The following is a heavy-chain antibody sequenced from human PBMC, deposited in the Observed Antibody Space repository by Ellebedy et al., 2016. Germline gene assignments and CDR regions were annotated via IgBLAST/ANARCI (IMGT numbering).Heavy chain of an antibody. CDR1: GGSFSGHH. D-gene: IGHD5-12*01. J-gene: IGHJ6*02. V-gene: IGHV4-34*01. Sequence: SQTLSLTCAVYGGSFSGHHWRWIRQPPGKGLEWIGQINHSGSTNYNPSLKSRVTMSIDTSKNQFSLQVNSVTAADTAVYYCTRKREWLSFYFYAMDVWGQGTPVTVSS. CDR3: TRKREWLSFYFYAMDV. CDR2: INHSGST.